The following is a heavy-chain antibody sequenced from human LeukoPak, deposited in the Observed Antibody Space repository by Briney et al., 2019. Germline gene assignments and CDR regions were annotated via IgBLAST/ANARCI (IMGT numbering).Heavy chain of an antibody. J-gene: IGHJ4*02. CDR2: ISASGGST. CDR1: GFSFSTYA. D-gene: IGHD2-15*01. Sequence: GASLRLSCVPSGFSFSTYAMSWVRQAPGKGLEWVSAISASGGSTYYAVSVKGRFTISRDNSKNTLYLQMSSLTAEDTAIYYCAKRLGYCSDGNCYFENWGQGTLVTVSS. CDR3: AKRLGYCSDGNCYFEN. V-gene: IGHV3-23*01.